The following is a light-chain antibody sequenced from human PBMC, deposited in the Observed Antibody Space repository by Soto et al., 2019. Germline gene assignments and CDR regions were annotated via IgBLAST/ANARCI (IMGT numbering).Light chain of an antibody. CDR3: MQVRQIPIT. V-gene: IGKV2-28*01. CDR1: QSLLDGDGKHC. CDR2: WGS. Sequence: DIVMTPSPLSRPVTPGEAVSIPCRASQSLLDGDGKHCLDWYLQKPGQSPQVLIYWGSYRASGVPDRFSGSGSGRDFTLKISRVDAEDVGVYYCMQVRQIPITFGQGTRLEIK. J-gene: IGKJ5*01.